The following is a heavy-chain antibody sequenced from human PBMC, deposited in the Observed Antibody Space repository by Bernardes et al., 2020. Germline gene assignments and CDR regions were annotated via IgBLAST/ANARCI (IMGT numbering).Heavy chain of an antibody. V-gene: IGHV2-5*02. J-gene: IGHJ3*02. Sequence: SGPTLVKPTQTLTLTCTFSGFSLSPSGVGVGWIRQPPGKALEWLALIYWDDDKRYSPSLKSKLTITKNTSKNQVVLTMTKMDPVDTSTYYVARTYSGSYLNAFEIWGQGTMVPVSS. CDR3: ARTYSGSYLNAFEI. D-gene: IGHD1-26*01. CDR1: GFSLSPSGVG. CDR2: IYWDDDK.